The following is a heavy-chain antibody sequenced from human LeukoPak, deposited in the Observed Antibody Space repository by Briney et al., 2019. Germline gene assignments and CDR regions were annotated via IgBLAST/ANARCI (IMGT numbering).Heavy chain of an antibody. J-gene: IGHJ6*02. V-gene: IGHV3-30*18. CDR3: AKGYFGSGSYPPYYGMDV. Sequence: GVSLRLSCAASGFIFSTYVIHWVRQAPGKGLEWVAVVSNDGSKKYYADSVKGRFTISRDNSKNTLFLQVNSLRADDTAVYYCAKGYFGSGSYPPYYGMDVWGQGTTVTVSS. CDR2: VSNDGSKK. CDR1: GFIFSTYV. D-gene: IGHD3-10*01.